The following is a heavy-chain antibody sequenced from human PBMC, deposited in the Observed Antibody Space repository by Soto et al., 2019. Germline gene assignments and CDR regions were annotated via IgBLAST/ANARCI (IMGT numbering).Heavy chain of an antibody. J-gene: IGHJ4*02. Sequence: QVQLVESGGGVIQPGRSLRLSCAASGFTFSSYGMHWVRQAPGKGLEWVAVIWYDGSNKYYADSVKGRFTISRDNSKNTLYLQMNSLRAEDTAVYYCARVLYSGSPFDYWGQGTLVTVSS. D-gene: IGHD1-26*01. CDR1: GFTFSSYG. CDR2: IWYDGSNK. V-gene: IGHV3-33*01. CDR3: ARVLYSGSPFDY.